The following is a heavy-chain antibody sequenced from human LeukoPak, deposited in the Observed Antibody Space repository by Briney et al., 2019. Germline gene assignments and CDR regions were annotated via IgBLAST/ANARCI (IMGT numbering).Heavy chain of an antibody. D-gene: IGHD3-3*01. Sequence: GGSLRLTCAASGFTFSSYAMSWVRQAPGKGLEWVSAISGSGGSTYYADSVKGRFTISRDNSKNTLYLQMNSLRAEDTAVYYCAKDMPYDFWSGYPSPPLDYWGQGTLVTVSS. J-gene: IGHJ4*02. V-gene: IGHV3-23*01. CDR2: ISGSGGST. CDR3: AKDMPYDFWSGYPSPPLDY. CDR1: GFTFSSYA.